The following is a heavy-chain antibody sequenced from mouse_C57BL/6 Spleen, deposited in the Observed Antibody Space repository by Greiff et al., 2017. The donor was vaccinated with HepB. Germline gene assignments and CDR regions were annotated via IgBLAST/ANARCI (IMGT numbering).Heavy chain of an antibody. D-gene: IGHD3-2*02. CDR3: ARHAQATAWFAY. Sequence: EVKLVESGGDLVKPGGSLKLSCAASGFTFSSYGMSWVRQTPDKRLEWVATISSGGSYTYYPDSVKGRFTISRDNAKNTLYLQMSSLKSEDTAMYYCARHAQATAWFAYWGQGTLVTVSA. J-gene: IGHJ3*01. V-gene: IGHV5-6*02. CDR1: GFTFSSYG. CDR2: ISSGGSYT.